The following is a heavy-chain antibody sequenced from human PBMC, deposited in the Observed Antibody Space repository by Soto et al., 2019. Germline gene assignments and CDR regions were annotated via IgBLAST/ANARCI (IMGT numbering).Heavy chain of an antibody. D-gene: IGHD1-20*01. V-gene: IGHV1-2*04. Sequence: GASVKVSCKASGYTFTGYYMHWVRQAPGQGLEWMGWINPNSGGTNYAQKFQGWVTMTRDTSISTAYMELSRLRSDDTAVYYCARERIFLKVYYYYYYGMDVWGQGTTVTVSS. J-gene: IGHJ6*02. CDR1: GYTFTGYY. CDR3: ARERIFLKVYYYYYYGMDV. CDR2: INPNSGGT.